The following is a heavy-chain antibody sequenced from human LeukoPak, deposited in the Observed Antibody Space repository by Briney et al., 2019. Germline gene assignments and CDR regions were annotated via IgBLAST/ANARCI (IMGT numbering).Heavy chain of an antibody. V-gene: IGHV4-59*01. CDR3: ARDGLDAFDT. CDR2: IYYSGST. CDR1: GGSISSYY. Sequence: PSETLSLTCTVSGGSISSYYWSWIRQPPGKGLEWIGYIYYSGSTNYNPSLKSRVTISVDTSKNQFSLKLSSVTAADTAVYYCARDGLDAFDTWGQGTMVTVSS. J-gene: IGHJ3*02.